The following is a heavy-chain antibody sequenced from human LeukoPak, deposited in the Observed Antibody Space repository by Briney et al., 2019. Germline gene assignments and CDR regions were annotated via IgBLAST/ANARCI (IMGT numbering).Heavy chain of an antibody. CDR1: SGSISDYY. CDR3: ARVTRSSWYYY. CDR2: IYYSGST. V-gene: IGHV4-59*01. D-gene: IGHD6-13*01. J-gene: IGHJ4*02. Sequence: SETLSLTCTVSSGSISDYYWSWIRQPAGKGLEWIGYIYYSGSTNYNPSLKSRVTISVDTSKNQFSLKLSSVTAADTAVYYCARVTRSSWYYYWGQGTLVTVSS.